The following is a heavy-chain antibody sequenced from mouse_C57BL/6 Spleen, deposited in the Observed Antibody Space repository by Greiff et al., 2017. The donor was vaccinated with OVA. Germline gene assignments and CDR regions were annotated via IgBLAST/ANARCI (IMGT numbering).Heavy chain of an antibody. V-gene: IGHV5-9*01. Sequence: EVKLVESGGGLVKPGGSLKLSCAASGFTFSSYTMSWVRQTPEKRLEWVATISGGGGNTYYPDSVKGRFTISRDNAKNTLYLQMSSLRSEDTALYYCARRHLLYYAMDYWGQGTSVTVSS. CDR1: GFTFSSYT. J-gene: IGHJ4*01. D-gene: IGHD2-1*01. CDR2: ISGGGGNT. CDR3: ARRHLLYYAMDY.